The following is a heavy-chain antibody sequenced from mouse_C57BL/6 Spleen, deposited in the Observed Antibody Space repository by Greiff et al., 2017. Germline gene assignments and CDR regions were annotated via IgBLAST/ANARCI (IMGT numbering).Heavy chain of an antibody. Sequence: VQLQQSGPELVKPGDSVKISCKASGYSFTGYFMNWVMQSHGKSLEWIGRINPYNGDTFYNQKFKGKATLTVDKSSSTAHLELRSLTSEDSAVYYCARDYYGSNYAMDYWGQGTSVTVSS. CDR3: ARDYYGSNYAMDY. V-gene: IGHV1-20*01. CDR2: INPYNGDT. J-gene: IGHJ4*01. D-gene: IGHD1-1*01. CDR1: GYSFTGYF.